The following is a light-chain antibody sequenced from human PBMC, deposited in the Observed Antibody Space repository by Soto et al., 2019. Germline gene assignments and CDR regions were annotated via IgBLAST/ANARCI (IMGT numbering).Light chain of an antibody. J-gene: IGLJ1*01. CDR3: SSYTTSNTRQIV. V-gene: IGLV2-14*02. Sequence: QSVLTQPASVSGSPGQSITISCTGTSSDVGSYNLVSWYQQHPGEAPKLMIYEGSKRPSGVSNRFSGSKSGNTASLTISGLQAEDEADYYCSSYTTSNTRQIVFGTGTKVTVL. CDR2: EGS. CDR1: SSDVGSYNL.